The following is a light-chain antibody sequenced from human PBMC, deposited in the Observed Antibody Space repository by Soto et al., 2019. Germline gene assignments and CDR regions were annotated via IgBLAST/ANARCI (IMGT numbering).Light chain of an antibody. J-gene: IGLJ3*02. Sequence: SYELTQPPSVSVAPGQTARITWGGDNIGGKSVHWYQQRPGQAPVLVVYDDRDRPSGIPERFSGSNSGNTATLTISRVEAGDEADYYCQVWDGSGDQVFGGGTKLTVL. CDR1: NIGGKS. CDR3: QVWDGSGDQV. CDR2: DDR. V-gene: IGLV3-21*02.